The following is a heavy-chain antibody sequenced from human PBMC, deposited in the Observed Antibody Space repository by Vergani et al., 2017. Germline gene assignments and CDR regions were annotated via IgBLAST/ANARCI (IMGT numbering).Heavy chain of an antibody. Sequence: QVQLVQSGAEVKKPGASVKVSCKASGYTFTSYAMHWVRQAPGQRLEWMGWINAGNGNTKYSQKFQGRVTITRDTSASTAYMELSSLRSEDTAVYYCAKDMIPEGGYFDYWGQGTLVTVSS. CDR1: GYTFTSYA. CDR3: AKDMIPEGGYFDY. D-gene: IGHD3-22*01. J-gene: IGHJ4*02. CDR2: INAGNGNT. V-gene: IGHV1-3*01.